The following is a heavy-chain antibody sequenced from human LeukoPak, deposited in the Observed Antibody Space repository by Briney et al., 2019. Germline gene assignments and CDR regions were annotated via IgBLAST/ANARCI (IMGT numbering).Heavy chain of an antibody. CDR1: VDSIIISVYC. D-gene: IGHD6-25*01. V-gene: IGHV4-30-4*08. Sequence: SETLSLTCILSVDSIIISVYCCSWIRQPPGKGLEWIGYIYYSGSTYYNPSLKSRVTISVDTSKNQFSLKLSSVTAADTAVYYCARGAAPDSYNWYDPWGQGTLVTVSS. J-gene: IGHJ5*02. CDR3: ARGAAPDSYNWYDP. CDR2: IYYSGST.